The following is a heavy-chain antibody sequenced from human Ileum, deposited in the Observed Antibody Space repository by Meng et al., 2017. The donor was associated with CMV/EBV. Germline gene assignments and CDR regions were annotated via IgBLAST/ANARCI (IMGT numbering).Heavy chain of an antibody. CDR1: GASIRSYC. V-gene: IGHV4-4*07. D-gene: IGHD7-27*01. CDR2: FTARGNT. CDR3: VRGNWVSDF. J-gene: IGHJ4*02. Sequence: QGKLQESGPGLVKPSETLSLTCSVSGASIRSYCWSWIRQPAGKGLEWIGRFTARGNTNYNPSLKSRVTMSLDTSLNQFSLRLNSVTAADTAVYYCVRGNWVSDFWGQGTLVTVSS.